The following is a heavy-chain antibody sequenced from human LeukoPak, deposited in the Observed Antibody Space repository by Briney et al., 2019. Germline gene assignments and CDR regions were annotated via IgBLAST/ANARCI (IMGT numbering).Heavy chain of an antibody. D-gene: IGHD3-10*02. CDR2: IYSGGST. CDR3: AELGITMIGGV. V-gene: IGHV3-53*01. Sequence: GGSLRLSCAASGLTVSSNYMSWVRQAPGKGLEWVSVIYSGGSTYYADSVKGRFTISRDNAKNSLYLQMNSLRAEDTAVYYCAELGITMIGGVWGKGTTVTISS. CDR1: GLTVSSNY. J-gene: IGHJ6*04.